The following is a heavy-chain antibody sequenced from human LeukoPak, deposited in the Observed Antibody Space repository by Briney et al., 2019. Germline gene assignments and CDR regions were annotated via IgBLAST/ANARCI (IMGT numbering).Heavy chain of an antibody. J-gene: IGHJ4*02. CDR1: GGSISSYY. CDR3: ARDGSGSGWAN. CDR2: IYYSGST. V-gene: IGHV4-59*13. Sequence: PSETLSLTCTVSGGSISSYYWSWIRQSPGKGLEWIGYIYYSGSTSYNPSLKSRVTISVDTSENQFSLKLSSATAADTAVYYCARDGSGSGWANWGQGTLVTVSS. D-gene: IGHD6-19*01.